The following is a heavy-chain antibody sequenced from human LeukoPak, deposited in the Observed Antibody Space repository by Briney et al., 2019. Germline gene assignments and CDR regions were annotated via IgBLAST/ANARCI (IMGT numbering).Heavy chain of an antibody. D-gene: IGHD3-22*01. V-gene: IGHV3-15*01. J-gene: IGHJ4*02. CDR1: GLTFSNAW. CDR3: TTTYHYDSTGYSSYY. CDR2: IKSESVGGAI. Sequence: GGSLRLSCVVSGLTFSNAWMTWVRQAPGKGLEWVGRIKSESVGGAIDYAAPVKGRFTISRDDSRNTVYLQMNSLKTEDTAFYYCTTTYHYDSTGYSSYYWGQGTLVTVSS.